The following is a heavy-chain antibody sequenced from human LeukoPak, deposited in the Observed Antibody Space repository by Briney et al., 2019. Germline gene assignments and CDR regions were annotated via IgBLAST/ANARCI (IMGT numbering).Heavy chain of an antibody. D-gene: IGHD3-22*01. V-gene: IGHV3-15*01. J-gene: IGHJ4*02. CDR1: GLTFSNAW. CDR3: TTTYHYDSTGYSSYY. CDR2: IKSESVGGAI. Sequence: GGSLRLSCVVSGLTFSNAWMTWVRQAPGKGLEWVGRIKSESVGGAIDYAAPVKGRFTISRDDSRNTVYLQMNSLKTEDTAFYYCTTTYHYDSTGYSSYYWGQGTLVTVSS.